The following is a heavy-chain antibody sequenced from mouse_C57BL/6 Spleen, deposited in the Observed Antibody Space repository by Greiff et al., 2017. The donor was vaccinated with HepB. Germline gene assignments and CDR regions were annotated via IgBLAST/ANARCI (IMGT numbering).Heavy chain of an antibody. CDR3: AIAIDRWLLLFDY. CDR1: GYTFTSYW. J-gene: IGHJ2*01. V-gene: IGHV1-53*01. CDR2: INPSNGGT. D-gene: IGHD2-3*01. Sequence: QVQLQQPGTELVKPGASVKLSCKASGYTFTSYWMHWVKQRPGQGLEWMGNINPSNGGTNYNEKFKSKATLTVDKSSSTAYMQHSSLTAEDSAVYYCAIAIDRWLLLFDYWGQGTTLTVSS.